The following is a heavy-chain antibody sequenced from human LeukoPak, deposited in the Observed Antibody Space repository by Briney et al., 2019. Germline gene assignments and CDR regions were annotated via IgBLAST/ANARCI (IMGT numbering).Heavy chain of an antibody. J-gene: IGHJ3*02. D-gene: IGHD4-17*01. CDR3: ARGSRVTTRLDAFDI. Sequence: GGSLRLSCAASGFTVSTTHMSWVRQTPGKGLEWVSTIYSGGSIYYADSVEGRFTISRDNSKNTLYLQMNSLRAEDTAVYYCARGSRVTTRLDAFDIWGQGTMVTVSS. CDR1: GFTVSTTH. V-gene: IGHV3-53*01. CDR2: IYSGGSI.